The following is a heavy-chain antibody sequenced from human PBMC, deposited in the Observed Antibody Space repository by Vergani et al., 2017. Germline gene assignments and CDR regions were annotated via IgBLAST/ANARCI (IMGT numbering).Heavy chain of an antibody. CDR3: AREFIAAAGDYYYYGMDV. J-gene: IGHJ6*02. D-gene: IGHD6-13*01. CDR1: GYTFTSYA. Sequence: QVQLVQSGAEVKKPGASVKVSCKASGYTFTSYAMHWVRQAPGQRLEWMGWINAGNGNTKYSQKFQGRVTITRDTSASTAYMELSSLRSEDTAVYYCAREFIAAAGDYYYYGMDVWGQGTTVTVSS. CDR2: INAGNGNT. V-gene: IGHV1-3*01.